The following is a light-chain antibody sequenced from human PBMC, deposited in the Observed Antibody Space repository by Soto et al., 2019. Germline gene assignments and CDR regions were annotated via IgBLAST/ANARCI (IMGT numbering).Light chain of an antibody. Sequence: DIQLTQSPSFLSASVGDRVTITCRASQGISSYLAWYQQKPGKAPKLLIYAASTLQSGVPSRFSGSGSGTEFTLTISRLQPEDFATYYCQQLNSYFPLTFGGGTKVEIK. CDR1: QGISSY. CDR3: QQLNSYFPLT. J-gene: IGKJ4*01. V-gene: IGKV1-9*01. CDR2: AAS.